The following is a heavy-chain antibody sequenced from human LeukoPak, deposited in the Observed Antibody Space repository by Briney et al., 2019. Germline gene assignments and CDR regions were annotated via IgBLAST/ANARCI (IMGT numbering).Heavy chain of an antibody. Sequence: GGSLRLSCAASGFTFSSYGMSWVRQAPGKGLEWVSAIGGRDGSTYCADSVKGRFTISRDNSKNTLYVQMNSLRAEDTAVYYCAKGHYYSSGSLDYWGQGTLVTVSS. D-gene: IGHD3-10*01. CDR1: GFTFSSYG. CDR3: AKGHYYSSGSLDY. CDR2: IGGRDGST. V-gene: IGHV3-23*01. J-gene: IGHJ4*02.